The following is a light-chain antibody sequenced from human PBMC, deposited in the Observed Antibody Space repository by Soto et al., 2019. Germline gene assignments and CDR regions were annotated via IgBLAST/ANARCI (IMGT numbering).Light chain of an antibody. CDR1: QSVSSK. Sequence: EIVMTQSPATLSVSPGERVTLSCRASQSVSSKLAWYQQKPGQAPSLLIYAASTRATGIPARFSGSGSGTEFSLTISSLQSEDFAVYYCQHYYDWPRTFGQGTKVEIK. J-gene: IGKJ1*01. CDR2: AAS. V-gene: IGKV3-15*01. CDR3: QHYYDWPRT.